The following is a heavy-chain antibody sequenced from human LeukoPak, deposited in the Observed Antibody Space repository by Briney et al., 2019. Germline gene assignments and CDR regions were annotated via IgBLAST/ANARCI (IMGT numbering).Heavy chain of an antibody. CDR3: ARDSCSSTSCRKKFDN. CDR1: GDSIISANYY. V-gene: IGHV4-39*07. J-gene: IGHJ4*02. D-gene: IGHD2-2*01. CDR2: IYFSGST. Sequence: SETLSLTCTVSGDSIISANYYWGWVRQPPGKGREWLGSIYFSGSTYYNPSLKSRVTISVETSKVQFSLKLSSVTAADTAVYYCARDSCSSTSCRKKFDNWGQGTLVTVSS.